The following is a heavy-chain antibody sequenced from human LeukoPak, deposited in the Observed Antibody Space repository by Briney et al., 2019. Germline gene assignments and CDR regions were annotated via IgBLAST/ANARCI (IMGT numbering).Heavy chain of an antibody. CDR1: GFTFSDYS. V-gene: IGHV3-21*01. Sequence: GGSLRLSCAASGFTFSDYSINWIRQAPGKGLEWVSSISNSSSYIYYADSVKGRFTISRDNTKNSLYLQLNSLRAEDTAVYYCARAGGLWDAFDIWGQGTMVTVSS. CDR2: ISNSSSYI. J-gene: IGHJ3*02. D-gene: IGHD2-21*01. CDR3: ARAGGLWDAFDI.